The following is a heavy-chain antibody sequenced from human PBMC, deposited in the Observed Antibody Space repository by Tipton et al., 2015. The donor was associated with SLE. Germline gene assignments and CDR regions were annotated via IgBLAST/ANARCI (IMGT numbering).Heavy chain of an antibody. J-gene: IGHJ3*02. Sequence: TLSLTCTVSGGSISSGGYYWSWIRPHPGKVLEWIGYIYYSGSTYYNPSLTSRVTISVDTSKNQFSLKLSSVPAADTAVYYCARGVWFGELRGRAFDTWGQGTMVTVSS. V-gene: IGHV4-31*03. D-gene: IGHD3-10*01. CDR3: ARGVWFGELRGRAFDT. CDR1: GGSISSGGYY. CDR2: IYYSGST.